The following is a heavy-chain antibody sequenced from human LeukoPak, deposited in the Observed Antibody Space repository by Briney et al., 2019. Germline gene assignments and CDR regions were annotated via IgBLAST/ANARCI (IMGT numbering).Heavy chain of an antibody. CDR1: EFSVGSNY. Sequence: GGSLRLSCAASEFSVGSNYMTWVRQAPGKGLEWVSVIYSGGSTYYADSVKGRFTISRDNSKNTLYLQMNSLRAEDTAVYYCARVRNTTVTRYYYYYYMDVWGKGTTVTISS. CDR2: IYSGGST. CDR3: ARVRNTTVTRYYYYYYMDV. J-gene: IGHJ6*03. D-gene: IGHD4-17*01. V-gene: IGHV3-66*01.